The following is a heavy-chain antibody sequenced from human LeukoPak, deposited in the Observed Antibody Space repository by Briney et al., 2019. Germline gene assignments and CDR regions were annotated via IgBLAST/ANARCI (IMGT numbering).Heavy chain of an antibody. Sequence: SETLSLTCTVSGGSISSYYGSWIRQPPGKGLEWIGCIYYTGSTNYNPSLKRRVTISVDTSMNQFALKLSSVTAADTAVYYCATGRAYSSVDYWGQGTLVTVSS. CDR1: GGSISSYY. CDR2: IYYTGST. D-gene: IGHD6-19*01. J-gene: IGHJ4*02. V-gene: IGHV4-59*01. CDR3: ATGRAYSSVDY.